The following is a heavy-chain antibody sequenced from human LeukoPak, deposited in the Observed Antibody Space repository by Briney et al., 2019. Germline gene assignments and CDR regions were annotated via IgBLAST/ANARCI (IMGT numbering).Heavy chain of an antibody. J-gene: IGHJ4*02. CDR3: VRSDYYDSSGCY. V-gene: IGHV3-66*01. Sequence: GGSLRLSCAASGFTVSSNYMNWVRQAPGKGLEWVSVIYSGGYTYYADSVRGRFTISRDSSKNTLYLQMNSLRAEDTAVYYCVRSDYYDSSGCYWGQGTLVTVSS. CDR1: GFTVSSNY. CDR2: IYSGGYT. D-gene: IGHD3-22*01.